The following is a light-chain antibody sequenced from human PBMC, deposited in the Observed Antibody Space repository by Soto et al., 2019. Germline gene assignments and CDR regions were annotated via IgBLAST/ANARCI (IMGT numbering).Light chain of an antibody. J-gene: IGKJ3*01. V-gene: IGKV3-20*01. CDR2: GAS. CDR1: QSVSSN. CDR3: QQYGSSAGFT. Sequence: EIVLTQSPGTLSVSPGERATLSCRASQSVSSNLAWYQQKPGQAPRLLIYGASSRATGIPDRFSGSGSGTDFTLTISRLEPEDFAVYYCQQYGSSAGFTFGPGTKVDIK.